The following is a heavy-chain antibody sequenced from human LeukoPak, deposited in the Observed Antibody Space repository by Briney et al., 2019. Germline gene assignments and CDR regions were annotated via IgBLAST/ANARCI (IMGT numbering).Heavy chain of an antibody. J-gene: IGHJ4*02. CDR1: GYTFTGYY. CDR2: INSDGSSI. CDR3: AREDSSGYPLAY. D-gene: IGHD3-22*01. V-gene: IGHV3-74*01. Sequence: ASVKVSCKASGYTFTGYYMHWVRQAPGKGLVWVSRINSDGSSISYADSVKGRFTISRDNAKNTLYLQMNSLRAEDTAVYYCAREDSSGYPLAYWGQGTLVTVSS.